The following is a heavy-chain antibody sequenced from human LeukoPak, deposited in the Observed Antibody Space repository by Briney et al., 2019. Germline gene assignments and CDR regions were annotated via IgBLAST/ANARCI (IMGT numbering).Heavy chain of an antibody. Sequence: SETLSLTCAVYGGSFSGYYWSWIRQPPGKGLEWIGEINHSGSTNYNPSLKSRVTISVDTSKNQFSLKLSSVTAADTAVYYCARRITGYPSPFDYWGQGTLVTVSS. J-gene: IGHJ4*02. D-gene: IGHD2-2*01. CDR1: GGSFSGYY. CDR2: INHSGST. V-gene: IGHV4-34*01. CDR3: ARRITGYPSPFDY.